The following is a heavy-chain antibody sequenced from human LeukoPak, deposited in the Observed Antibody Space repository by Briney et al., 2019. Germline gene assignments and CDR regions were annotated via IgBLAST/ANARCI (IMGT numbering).Heavy chain of an antibody. D-gene: IGHD3-3*01. CDR2: MSSGSRYI. Sequence: GGSLRLSCAASGFTFSSYSMTWVRQAPGKGLEWVSSMSSGSRYIYYADSVRGRFTISRDNAKNSLYLLMNSQRAEDTAVYYCARDRPTGASRLFVVQWGQGTLVTVSS. CDR1: GFTFSSYS. CDR3: ARDRPTGASRLFVVQ. J-gene: IGHJ4*02. V-gene: IGHV3-21*01.